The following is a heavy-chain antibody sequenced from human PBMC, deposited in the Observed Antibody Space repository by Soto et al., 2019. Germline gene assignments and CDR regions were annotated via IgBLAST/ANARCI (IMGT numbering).Heavy chain of an antibody. V-gene: IGHV1-18*01. D-gene: IGHD3-3*01. CDR1: GYTFNTYG. J-gene: IGHJ5*02. CDR2: ISAYDGKT. CDR3: ARDPHEFWSSYWFDP. Sequence: ASVKVSCKTSGYTFNTYGINWVRQAPGQGLELMGWISAYDGKTTYAEKFQGRVTLTTDTSTSTAYMELRSLRSDDTAIYYCARDPHEFWSSYWFDPWGQGTPVTVSS.